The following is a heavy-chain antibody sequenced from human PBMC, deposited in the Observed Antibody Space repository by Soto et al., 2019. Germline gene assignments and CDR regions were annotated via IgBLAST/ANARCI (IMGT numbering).Heavy chain of an antibody. Sequence: LRLSCAASGFTFSSYAMSWVRQAPGKGLEWVSAISGSGGSTYYADSVKGRFTISRDNSKNTLYLQMNSLRAEDTAVYYCAKGLEMAPWPFDYWGQGTLVTVSS. CDR1: GFTFSSYA. V-gene: IGHV3-23*01. CDR2: ISGSGGST. CDR3: AKGLEMAPWPFDY. J-gene: IGHJ4*02. D-gene: IGHD3-22*01.